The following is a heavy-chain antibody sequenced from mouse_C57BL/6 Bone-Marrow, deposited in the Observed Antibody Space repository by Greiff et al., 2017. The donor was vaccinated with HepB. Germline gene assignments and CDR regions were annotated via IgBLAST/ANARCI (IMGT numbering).Heavy chain of an antibody. CDR3: ARNYCSRVYAMDY. V-gene: IGHV1-66*01. J-gene: IGHJ4*01. CDR1: GYSFTSYY. CDR2: IYPGSGNT. Sequence: QVQLQQSGPELVKPGASVKISCKASGYSFTSYYIHWVKQRPGQGLEWIGWIYPGSGNTKYNEKFKGKATLTADTSSSTAYMQLSSLTSEDSAVYYSARNYCSRVYAMDYWGQGTSVTVSS. D-gene: IGHD1-1*01.